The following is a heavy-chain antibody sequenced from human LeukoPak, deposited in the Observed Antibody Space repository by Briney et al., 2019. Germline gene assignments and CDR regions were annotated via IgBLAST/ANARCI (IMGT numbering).Heavy chain of an antibody. CDR3: ASGWELVVVPAALDAFDI. Sequence: ASVKVSCKASGYTFTSYDINWVRQATGQGLEWMGWMNPNSGNTGYAQKFQGRVTITADESTSTAYMELSSLRSEDTAVYYCASGWELVVVPAALDAFDIWGQGTMVTVSS. J-gene: IGHJ3*02. V-gene: IGHV1-8*01. CDR1: GYTFTSYD. D-gene: IGHD2-2*01. CDR2: MNPNSGNT.